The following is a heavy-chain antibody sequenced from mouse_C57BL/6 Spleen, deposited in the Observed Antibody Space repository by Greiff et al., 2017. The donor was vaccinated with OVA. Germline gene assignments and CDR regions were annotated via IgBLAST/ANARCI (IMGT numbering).Heavy chain of an antibody. CDR2: IDPSDSET. D-gene: IGHD2-2*01. CDR3: ARPGYAGGAMDY. J-gene: IGHJ4*01. CDR1: GYTFTSYW. V-gene: IGHV1-52*01. Sequence: QVQLKQPGAELVRPGSSVKLSCKASGYTFTSYWMHWVKQRPIQGLEWIGNIDPSDSETHYNQKFKDKATLTVDKSSSTAYMQLSSLTSEDSAVYYCARPGYAGGAMDYWGQGTSVTVSS.